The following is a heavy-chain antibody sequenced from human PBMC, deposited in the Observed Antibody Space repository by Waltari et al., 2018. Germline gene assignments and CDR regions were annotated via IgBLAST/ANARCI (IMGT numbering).Heavy chain of an antibody. CDR3: ARVRSGYDITNWFDP. CDR2: IIPILGIA. V-gene: IGHV1-69*02. J-gene: IGHJ5*02. CDR1: GGTFSSYT. D-gene: IGHD3-9*01. Sequence: QVQLVQSGAEVKKPGSSVKVSCKASGGTFSSYTISWVRQAPGQGLAWMGRIIPILGIANYAQKFQGRVTITAEKSPSTAYMELGSLRSEDTAVYYCARVRSGYDITNWFDPWGQGTLVTVSS.